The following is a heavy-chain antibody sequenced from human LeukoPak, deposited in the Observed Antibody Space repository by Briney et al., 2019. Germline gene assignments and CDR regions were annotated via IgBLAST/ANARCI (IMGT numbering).Heavy chain of an antibody. CDR2: IKQDGSEK. V-gene: IGHV3-7*04. Sequence: GGSLRLSCTASGFTFGDYAMSWVRQAPGKGLEWVANIKQDGSEKYYVDSVKGRFTISRDNAKNSLYLQMNSLRAEDTAVYYCARVAYYYDSSGYGAFDIWGQGTMVTVSS. J-gene: IGHJ3*02. CDR1: GFTFGDYA. CDR3: ARVAYYYDSSGYGAFDI. D-gene: IGHD3-22*01.